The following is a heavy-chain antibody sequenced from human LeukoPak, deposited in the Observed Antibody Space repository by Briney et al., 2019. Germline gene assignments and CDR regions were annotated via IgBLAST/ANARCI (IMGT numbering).Heavy chain of an antibody. CDR2: INPNSGGT. D-gene: IGHD6-13*01. CDR1: GYTFTCYY. Sequence: GASVKVSCKASGYTFTCYYMHWVRQAPGQGLEWMGWINPNSGGTNYAQKFQGRVTMTRDTSISTAYMELSRLRSDDTAVYYCAINYATGRQLAYYWYFDLWGRGTLVTVSS. CDR3: AINYATGRQLAYYWYFDL. J-gene: IGHJ2*01. V-gene: IGHV1-2*02.